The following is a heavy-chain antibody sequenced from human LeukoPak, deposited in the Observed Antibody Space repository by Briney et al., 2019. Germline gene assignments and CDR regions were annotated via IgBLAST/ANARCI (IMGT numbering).Heavy chain of an antibody. D-gene: IGHD3-22*01. CDR1: GYTLTSYY. CDR2: INGSGGST. V-gene: IGHV1-46*01. CDR3: ARARYYYDSSGYLGWFDP. Sequence: GASVKVSFKASGYTLTSYYMQWVRQAAGQGLEGMGIINGSGGSTSYAQRFQGRVTMSRDTSTSTVYMELSSLRSEDTAVYCCARARYYYDSSGYLGWFDPWGQGTLVTGSS. J-gene: IGHJ5*02.